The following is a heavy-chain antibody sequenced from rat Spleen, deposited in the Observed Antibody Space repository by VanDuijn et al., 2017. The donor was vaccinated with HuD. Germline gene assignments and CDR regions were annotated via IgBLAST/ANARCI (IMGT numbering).Heavy chain of an antibody. CDR1: GFIFSNYY. Sequence: EVQLVESGGGLVQPGRSLKLSCAASGFIFSNYYMAWVRQAPTKGLEWVATISYDGSNTYYRDSVKGRFTISRDNAKSTLYLQMDSLRSEDTATYYCARHGYGGYTNWFAYWGQGTLVTVSS. CDR2: ISYDGSNT. J-gene: IGHJ3*01. D-gene: IGHD1-11*01. V-gene: IGHV5-7*01. CDR3: ARHGYGGYTNWFAY.